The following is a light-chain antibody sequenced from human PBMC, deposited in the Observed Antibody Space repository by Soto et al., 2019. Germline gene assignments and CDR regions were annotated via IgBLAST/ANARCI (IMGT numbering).Light chain of an antibody. V-gene: IGKV1-5*01. Sequence: DLQMTQSPSTLSASVGDRVTITCRASQSISSWLAWYQQKPGKAPKLLIYDASSLESGVPSRFSGSGSGTEFTLTISSLQPDDFATYYCQHLRTFGQGTKVEIK. CDR3: QHLRT. CDR1: QSISSW. CDR2: DAS. J-gene: IGKJ1*01.